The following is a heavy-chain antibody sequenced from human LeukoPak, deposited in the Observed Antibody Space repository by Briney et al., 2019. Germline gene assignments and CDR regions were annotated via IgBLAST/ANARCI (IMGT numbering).Heavy chain of an antibody. CDR2: ISYDGSNK. D-gene: IGHD2-2*01. CDR3: ARGPPYCSSTSCYVFADY. Sequence: GRSLRLSCAASGFTFSSYAMHWVRQAPGKGLEWVAVISYDGSNKYYADSVKGRFTISRDNSKNTLYLQMSSLRAEDTAVYYCARGPPYCSSTSCYVFADYWGQGTLVTVSS. J-gene: IGHJ4*02. CDR1: GFTFSSYA. V-gene: IGHV3-30-3*01.